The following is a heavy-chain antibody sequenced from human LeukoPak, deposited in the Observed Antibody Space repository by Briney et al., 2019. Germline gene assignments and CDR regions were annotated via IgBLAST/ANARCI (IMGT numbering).Heavy chain of an antibody. V-gene: IGHV1-69*06. J-gene: IGHJ3*02. CDR1: GVTFSSDA. CDR3: ARDKAGTQWLAANTAFDI. Sequence: SVYASCKVSGVTFSSDATGGVRQGPGQGREWMGGSIPIFGAANYAQKFQGRVTITADKSTSTAYMELSSLRSEDTAVYYCARDKAGTQWLAANTAFDIWGQGTMVTVSS. CDR2: SIPIFGAA. D-gene: IGHD6-19*01.